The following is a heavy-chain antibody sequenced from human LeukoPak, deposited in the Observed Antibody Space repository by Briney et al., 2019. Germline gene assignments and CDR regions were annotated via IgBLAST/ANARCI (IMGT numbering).Heavy chain of an antibody. V-gene: IGHV3-33*01. Sequence: PGGSLRLSCAASGFTFSSYGMHWVRQAPGKGLEWVAVIWYDGSNKYYADSVKGRFTISRDNSKNTLYLQMNSLRAEDTAVYYCARDHEVTARFDYRGQGTLVTVSS. CDR3: ARDHEVTARFDY. CDR1: GFTFSSYG. D-gene: IGHD2-21*02. CDR2: IWYDGSNK. J-gene: IGHJ4*02.